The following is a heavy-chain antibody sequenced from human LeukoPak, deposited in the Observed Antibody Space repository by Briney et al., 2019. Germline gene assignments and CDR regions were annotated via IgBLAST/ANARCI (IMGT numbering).Heavy chain of an antibody. V-gene: IGHV5-51*01. CDR2: IYPGDSDT. Sequence: GESLKISCKGSGYSFTSYWIGWVRQMPGKGLEWMGIIYPGDSDTRYSPSFQGQVTISADKPISTAYLQWSSLKASDTAMYYCARRKVVVPAAQYYFDYWGQGTLVTVSS. J-gene: IGHJ4*02. CDR1: GYSFTSYW. D-gene: IGHD2-2*01. CDR3: ARRKVVVPAAQYYFDY.